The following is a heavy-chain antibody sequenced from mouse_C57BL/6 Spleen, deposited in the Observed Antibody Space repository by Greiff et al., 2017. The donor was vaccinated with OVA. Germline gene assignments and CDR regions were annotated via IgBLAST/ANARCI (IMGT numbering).Heavy chain of an antibody. V-gene: IGHV1-61*01. Sequence: QVQLQQPGAELVRPGSSVKLSCKASGYTFTSYWMDWVKQRPGQGLEWIGNIYPSDSATHYNQKFKDKATLTVDKSSSTAYMQLSSLTSEDSAVYYCAREYYGYDSAWFAYWGQGTLVTVSA. CDR3: AREYYGYDSAWFAY. D-gene: IGHD2-2*01. CDR2: IYPSDSAT. CDR1: GYTFTSYW. J-gene: IGHJ3*01.